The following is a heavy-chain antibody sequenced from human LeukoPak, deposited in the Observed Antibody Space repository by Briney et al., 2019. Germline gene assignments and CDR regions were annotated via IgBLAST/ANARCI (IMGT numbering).Heavy chain of an antibody. CDR1: GFTFSSYG. CDR2: IRYDGSNK. Sequence: GGSLRLSCAASGFTFSSYGMHWVRQAPGKGLEWVAFIRYDGSNKYYADSVKGRFTISRDNSKNTLYLQMNSLRAEDTAVYYCAKDEYSSSWYYFDYWGQGTLVTVSS. J-gene: IGHJ4*02. CDR3: AKDEYSSSWYYFDY. V-gene: IGHV3-30*02. D-gene: IGHD6-13*01.